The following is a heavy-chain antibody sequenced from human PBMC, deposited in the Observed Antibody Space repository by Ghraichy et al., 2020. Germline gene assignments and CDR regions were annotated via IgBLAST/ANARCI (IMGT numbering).Heavy chain of an antibody. D-gene: IGHD1-26*01. CDR3: ARIPDGGGSLDAFDI. CDR1: GFSLSTSGMC. CDR2: IDWDDDK. J-gene: IGHJ3*02. V-gene: IGHV2-70*11. Sequence: SGPTLVKPTQTLTLTCTFSGFSLSTSGMCVSWIRQPPGKALEWLARIDWDDDKYYSTSLKTRLTISKDTSKNQVVLTMTNMDPVDTATYYCARIPDGGGSLDAFDIWGQGTMVTVSS.